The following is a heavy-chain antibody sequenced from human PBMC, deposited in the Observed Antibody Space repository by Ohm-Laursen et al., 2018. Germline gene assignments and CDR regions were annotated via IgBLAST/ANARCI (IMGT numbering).Heavy chain of an antibody. CDR3: SRDYLSI. V-gene: IGHV3-7*01. CDR2: INRGGGSE. D-gene: IGHD2/OR15-2a*01. CDR1: GFSFSSYW. Sequence: SLRLSCSASGFSFSSYWMAWVRQTPGKGLEWVANINRGGGSESYVDSVQGRFTISRDNAKNLLYLQMNNLRAEDTAMYYCSRDYLSIWGQGTLVTVSS. J-gene: IGHJ3*01.